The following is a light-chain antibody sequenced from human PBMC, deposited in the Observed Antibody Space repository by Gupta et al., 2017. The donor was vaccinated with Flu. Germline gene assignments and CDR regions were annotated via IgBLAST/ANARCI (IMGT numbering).Light chain of an antibody. CDR2: KAS. CDR1: QSISSW. CDR3: QQYNSYPWT. J-gene: IGKJ1*01. Sequence: DIQMTQSPSTLSASVGDRVTITCRASQSISSWFAWYQQKPGKAPKLLIYKASSLESGVPSRCSGSGSGTEFTLTISSLQPDDFATYYCQQYNSYPWTFGQGTKVEIK. V-gene: IGKV1-5*03.